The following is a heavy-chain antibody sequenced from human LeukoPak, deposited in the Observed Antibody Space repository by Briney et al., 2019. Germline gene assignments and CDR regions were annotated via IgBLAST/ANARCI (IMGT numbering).Heavy chain of an antibody. Sequence: GESLKISCKGSGYIFTSYWIGWVRQMPGKGLEWMGIIYPGDSDTRYSPSFQGQVTISADKSISTAYLQWSSLKASDTAMYYCARVGVVPAAIVDYWSQGTLVTVSS. J-gene: IGHJ4*02. CDR2: IYPGDSDT. D-gene: IGHD2-2*01. CDR3: ARVGVVPAAIVDY. V-gene: IGHV5-51*01. CDR1: GYIFTSYW.